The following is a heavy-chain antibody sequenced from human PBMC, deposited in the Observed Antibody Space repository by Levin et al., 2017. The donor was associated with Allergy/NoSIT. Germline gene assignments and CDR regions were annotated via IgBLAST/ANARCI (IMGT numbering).Heavy chain of an antibody. J-gene: IGHJ4*02. CDR1: GDSISSYH. Sequence: SETLSLTCTVSGDSISSYHWSWIRQPPGKGLEWVGYIYYSGSTQYNPSLKNRLTISIDTSKTQFSLKLRSVTAADTAVYYCARLIAETSRVDYFDYWGQGTLVTVSS. CDR3: ARLIAETSRVDYFDY. V-gene: IGHV4-59*08. CDR2: IYYSGST. D-gene: IGHD6-13*01.